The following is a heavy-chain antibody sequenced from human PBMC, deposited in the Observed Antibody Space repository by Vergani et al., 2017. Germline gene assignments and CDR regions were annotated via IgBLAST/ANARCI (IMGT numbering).Heavy chain of an antibody. V-gene: IGHV4-61*02. CDR3: AKEGGYYYGSGSYRTWNYYYGMDV. Sequence: QVQLQESGPGLVKPSQTLSLTFTVSGGSFSTGGQSWTWLRQSTGKGLEWIGRIYTSGATNYNPSLRSRAIMSVDASKKQFSLKLTSVTAADTAVYYCAKEGGYYYGSGSYRTWNYYYGMDVWGQGTTVTVSS. J-gene: IGHJ6*02. CDR1: GGSFSTGGQS. CDR2: IYTSGAT. D-gene: IGHD3-10*01.